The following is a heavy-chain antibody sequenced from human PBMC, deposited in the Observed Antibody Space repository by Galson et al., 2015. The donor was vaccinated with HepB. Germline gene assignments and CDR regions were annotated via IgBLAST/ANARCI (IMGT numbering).Heavy chain of an antibody. Sequence: SVKVSCKASGGTFSSYTISWVRQAPGQRLEWMAIINPRGGDTSYAQNFQGRVTVTSDTSTSTVYMELSSLRSEDTAVSYCARDFPIKYYFGSGPPSDYWGQGTLVTVSS. CDR3: ARDFPIKYYFGSGPPSDY. CDR1: GGTFSSYT. CDR2: INPRGGDT. V-gene: IGHV1-46*01. J-gene: IGHJ4*02. D-gene: IGHD3-10*01.